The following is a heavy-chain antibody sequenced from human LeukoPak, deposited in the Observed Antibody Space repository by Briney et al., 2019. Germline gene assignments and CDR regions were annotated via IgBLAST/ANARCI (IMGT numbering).Heavy chain of an antibody. CDR1: GYTFTNYG. CDR2: ISAYNGNT. V-gene: IGHV1-18*01. D-gene: IGHD1-26*01. J-gene: IGHJ6*02. CDR3: ARSAAGGMDV. Sequence: ASVNVSCKTSGYTFTNYGISWVRQAPGQGFEWMGWISAYNGNTNYAQELQGRVTMTTDTSTSTAYMELRSLRSDDTAVYYCARSAAGGMDVWGQGTTVTVSS.